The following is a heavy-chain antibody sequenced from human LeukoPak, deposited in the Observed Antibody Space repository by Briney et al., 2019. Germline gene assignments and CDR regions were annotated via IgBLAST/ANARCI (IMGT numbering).Heavy chain of an antibody. D-gene: IGHD3-16*01. CDR3: ARGPGGLFDY. CDR2: MNPNSGNT. J-gene: IGHJ4*02. V-gene: IGHV1-8*01. Sequence: ASVKVSCKASGYTFASYDINWVRQATGHRLEWMGWMNPNSGNTGYAQKFQGRVTMTRDTSIDTAYMELSNLRSEDTAVYYCARGPGGLFDYWGQGTLVTVSS. CDR1: GYTFASYD.